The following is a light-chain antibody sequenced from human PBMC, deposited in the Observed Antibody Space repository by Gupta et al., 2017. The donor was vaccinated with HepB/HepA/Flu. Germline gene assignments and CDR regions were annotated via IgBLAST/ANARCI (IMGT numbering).Light chain of an antibody. Sequence: EIVMTQSPATLSVSPGERATLSCRASQSFTVNVAWFQLKPGQAPRLLIQGASTRAIDIPARFSGSGPGTEFTLTISSLQSEDSAVYFCQQYDNWLKTFGQGTKVEVK. CDR1: QSFTVN. CDR3: QQYDNWLKT. V-gene: IGKV3-15*01. J-gene: IGKJ1*01. CDR2: GAS.